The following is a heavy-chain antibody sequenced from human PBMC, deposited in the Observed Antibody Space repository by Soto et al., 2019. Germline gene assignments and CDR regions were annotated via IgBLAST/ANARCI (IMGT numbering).Heavy chain of an antibody. V-gene: IGHV4-30-4*01. CDR2: IYYSGST. D-gene: IGHD6-6*01. CDR3: ARPVVEYSSSPGWFDP. CDR1: RGSIRSGDYY. J-gene: IGHJ5*02. Sequence: SETLSLTCTVSRGSIRSGDYYWSWIRQPPGKGLAWIGYIYYSGSTYYNPYLKSRATISVDTSKNQFSLKLRSATAADTAVYYCARPVVEYSSSPGWFDPWGQGTLVTVSS.